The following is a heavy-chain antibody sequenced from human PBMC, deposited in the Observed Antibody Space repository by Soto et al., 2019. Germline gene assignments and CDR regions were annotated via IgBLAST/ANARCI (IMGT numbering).Heavy chain of an antibody. D-gene: IGHD4-17*01. CDR1: GYTFTNYG. Sequence: QVQLVQSGAEVKKPGASVKVSCKASGYTFTNYGFSWVRQAPGQGLEWMGWISTYKGNTNYAQKLRGRVTMTADSAANTDQMELRSLRFDDTAVYYCGRMFVGPRYGDVDYWGQGTLVTVSS. V-gene: IGHV1-18*01. CDR2: ISTYKGNT. CDR3: GRMFVGPRYGDVDY. J-gene: IGHJ4*02.